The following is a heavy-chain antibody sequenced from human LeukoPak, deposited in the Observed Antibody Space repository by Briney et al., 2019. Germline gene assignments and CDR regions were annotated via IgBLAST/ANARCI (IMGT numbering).Heavy chain of an antibody. V-gene: IGHV3-23*01. J-gene: IGHJ4*02. CDR3: AKMVSWVDY. CDR2: ISDSGRNT. CDR1: GFTFSSYG. D-gene: IGHD2-8*01. Sequence: GGSLRLSCAASGFTFSSYGMSWVRQAPGKGLEWVSAISDSGRNTYYADSVKGRFTISRDNSKNTLYLQMDSLRAEDTAVYYCAKMVSWVDYWGQGTLVTVSS.